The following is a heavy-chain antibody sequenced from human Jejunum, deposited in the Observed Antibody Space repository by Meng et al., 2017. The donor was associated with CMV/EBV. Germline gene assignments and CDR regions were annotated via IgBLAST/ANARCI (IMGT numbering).Heavy chain of an antibody. CDR2: VNPNSGKT. J-gene: IGHJ5*01. V-gene: IGHV1-8*01. CDR1: GYPFTNYD. CDR3: ARRRNWFDS. Sequence: KVSCKASGYPFTNYDTYLVRQATGQGPEWMGWVNPNSGKTGYAQKFQGRLIMSRNSSIDTAYMELSSLRSDDTAVYYCARRRNWFDSWGQGTLVTVSS.